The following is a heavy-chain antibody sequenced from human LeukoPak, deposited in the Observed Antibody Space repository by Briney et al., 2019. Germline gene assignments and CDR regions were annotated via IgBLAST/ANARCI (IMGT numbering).Heavy chain of an antibody. Sequence: PSQTLSLTCTVSGGSISSGDYYRSWIRQPPGKGLEWIGYIYYSGSTYYNPSLKSRVTISVDTSKNQFSLKLSSVTAADTAVYYCARALRWHYYFDYWGQGTLVTVSS. CDR3: ARALRWHYYFDY. CDR2: IYYSGST. D-gene: IGHD4-23*01. J-gene: IGHJ4*02. V-gene: IGHV4-30-4*08. CDR1: GGSISSGDYY.